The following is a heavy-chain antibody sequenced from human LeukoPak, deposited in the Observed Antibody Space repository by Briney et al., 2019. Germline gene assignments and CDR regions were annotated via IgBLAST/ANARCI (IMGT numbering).Heavy chain of an antibody. Sequence: SETLSLTCTVSGYSISSGYYWGWIRQSPGKGLEWIGSIYHGGSTYYNPSLRSRVIVSVDTSKNHFSLKTSSVTAADTALYYCARGRNTMVRGAIGAETRYYYSYYMDVWGKGTTVTVSS. D-gene: IGHD3-10*01. CDR2: IYHGGST. V-gene: IGHV4-38-2*02. CDR3: ARGRNTMVRGAIGAETRYYYSYYMDV. J-gene: IGHJ6*03. CDR1: GYSISSGYY.